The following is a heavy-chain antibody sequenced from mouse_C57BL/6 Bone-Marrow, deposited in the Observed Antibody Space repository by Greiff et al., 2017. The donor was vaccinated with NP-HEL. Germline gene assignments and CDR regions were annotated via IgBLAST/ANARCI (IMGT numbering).Heavy chain of an antibody. CDR3: ARLDYYAMDY. CDR1: GFTFSSYG. J-gene: IGHJ4*01. Sequence: EVKLMESGGDLVKPGGSLKLSCAASGFTFSSYGMSWVRQTPDTRLEWVATISSGGSYTYYPDSVKGRFTISRDNAKNTLYLQMSSLKSEDTAMYYCARLDYYAMDYWGQGTSVTVSS. V-gene: IGHV5-6*01. CDR2: ISSGGSYT.